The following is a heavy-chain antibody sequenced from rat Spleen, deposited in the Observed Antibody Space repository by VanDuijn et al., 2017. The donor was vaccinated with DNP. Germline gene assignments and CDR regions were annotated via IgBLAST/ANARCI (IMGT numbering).Heavy chain of an antibody. V-gene: IGHV3-3*01. D-gene: IGHD1-2*01. Sequence: EVQLQESGPGLVESSQSLSLTCSVTGYSITRNFRWNWIRKFPGNKLEWMGYVNSADSTYYNPSLKRRISITRATSKNQFFLQVNSVTTEDTATYYCASGPNGYNYFDYWGQGVMVTVSS. CDR2: VNSADST. CDR3: ASGPNGYNYFDY. J-gene: IGHJ2*01. CDR1: GYSITRNFR.